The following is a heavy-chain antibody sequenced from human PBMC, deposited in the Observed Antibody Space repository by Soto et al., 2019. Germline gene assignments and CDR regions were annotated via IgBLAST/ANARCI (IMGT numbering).Heavy chain of an antibody. Sequence: QVQPVQSGAEVKNPGSSVKVSCKASGGTFSSYAISWVRQAPGQGLEWMGGSIPIFGTANYAQKLQGRVTITADKSTSTAYMETSSLRYEDTAVYYCASPTREWLPPSRDYYYGMDVWGQGTTVTVTA. J-gene: IGHJ6*01. D-gene: IGHD3-3*01. CDR1: GGTFSSYA. CDR2: SIPIFGTA. CDR3: ASPTREWLPPSRDYYYGMDV. V-gene: IGHV1-69*06.